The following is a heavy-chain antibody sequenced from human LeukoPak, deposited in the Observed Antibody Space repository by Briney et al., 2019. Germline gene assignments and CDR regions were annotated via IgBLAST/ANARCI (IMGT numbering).Heavy chain of an antibody. D-gene: IGHD6-19*01. V-gene: IGHV3-23*01. Sequence: GASLRLSCAASGFTFSSYAMSWVRQAPGKGLEWVSAISGSGGSTYYADSVKGRFTLSRDNSKDTLYLQMNSLRAEDTAVYYCAKAGWYDYYYGMDVWGQGTTVTVSS. CDR2: ISGSGGST. J-gene: IGHJ6*02. CDR1: GFTFSSYA. CDR3: AKAGWYDYYYGMDV.